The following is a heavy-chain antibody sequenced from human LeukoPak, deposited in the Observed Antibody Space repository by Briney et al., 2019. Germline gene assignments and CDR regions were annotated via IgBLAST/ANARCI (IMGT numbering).Heavy chain of an antibody. CDR3: ARPAECSSTSCYTGLAGAFDY. CDR2: IWYDGSNK. CDR1: GFTFSSYG. D-gene: IGHD2-2*02. V-gene: IGHV3-33*01. Sequence: PGGSLRLSCAASGFTFSSYGMHWVRQAPGKGLEGVAAIWYDGSNKYYADSVKGRFTISRDNSKNTLYLQMNSLRAEDTAVYYCARPAECSSTSCYTGLAGAFDYWGQGTLVTVSS. J-gene: IGHJ4*02.